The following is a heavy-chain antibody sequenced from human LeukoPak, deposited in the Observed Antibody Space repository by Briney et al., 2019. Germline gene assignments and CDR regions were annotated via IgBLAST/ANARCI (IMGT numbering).Heavy chain of an antibody. CDR1: GFTFSSYN. D-gene: IGHD6-13*01. CDR2: MRSSDNTI. V-gene: IGHV3-48*02. CDR3: VRDGYSSSWSDFDY. Sequence: PGGSLRLSCTASGFTFSSYNMNWVRQAPGKGLELVAYMRSSDNTIYYAESVKCRFTISRDNTKNPLCLQMNSLRDEDTAAYYCVRDGYSSSWSDFDYWGQGTLVTVSS. J-gene: IGHJ4*02.